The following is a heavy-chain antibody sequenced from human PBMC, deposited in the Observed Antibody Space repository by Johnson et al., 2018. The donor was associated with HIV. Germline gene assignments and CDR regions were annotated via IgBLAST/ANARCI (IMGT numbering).Heavy chain of an antibody. V-gene: IGHV3-30*02. D-gene: IGHD6-19*01. J-gene: IGHJ3*02. Sequence: QVQLVESGGGVVQPGGSLRLSCAASGFTFSSYGMHWVRQAPGKGLEWVAFIRYDGSNKYYADSVKGRFTISRDNPNKTLYLQMNSRRPEDSAVYYCAARIAVADDDAFDIWGQGTMVTVSS. CDR1: GFTFSSYG. CDR3: AARIAVADDDAFDI. CDR2: IRYDGSNK.